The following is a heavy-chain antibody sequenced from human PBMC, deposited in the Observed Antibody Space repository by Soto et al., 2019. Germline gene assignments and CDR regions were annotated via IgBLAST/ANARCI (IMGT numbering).Heavy chain of an antibody. Sequence: GGSLRLSCAASGFTFSSYGMHWVRQAPGKGLEWVAVIWYDGSNKYYADSVKGRFTISRDNSKNTLYLQMNSLRAEDTAVYYCATIGYCSSTSCYDEYCGGDCSGVDMDVWGKGTTVTVSS. V-gene: IGHV3-33*01. J-gene: IGHJ6*03. CDR1: GFTFSSYG. CDR3: ATIGYCSSTSCYDEYCGGDCSGVDMDV. CDR2: IWYDGSNK. D-gene: IGHD2-2*01.